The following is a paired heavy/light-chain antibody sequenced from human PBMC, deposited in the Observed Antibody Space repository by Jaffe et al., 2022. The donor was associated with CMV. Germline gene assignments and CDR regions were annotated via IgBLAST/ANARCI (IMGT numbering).Light chain of an antibody. J-gene: IGKJ2*01. V-gene: IGKV4-1*01. CDR1: QSVLYSSNNKNY. Sequence: DIVMTQSPDSLAVSLGERATINCKSSQSVLYSSNNKNYLAWYQQKPGQPPKLLIYWASTRESGVPDRFSGSGSGTDFTLTISSLQAEDVAVYYCQQYYSTQYTFGQGTKLEIK. CDR3: QQYYSTQYT. CDR2: WAS.
Heavy chain of an antibody. V-gene: IGHV4-34*01. CDR2: INHSGST. CDR3: ARGSYYYDSSGYYFRARRAIFFDP. J-gene: IGHJ5*02. D-gene: IGHD3-22*01. Sequence: QVQLQQWGAGLLKPSETLSLTCAVYGGSFSGYYWSWIRQPPGKGLEWIGEINHSGSTNYNPSLKSRVTISVDTSKNQFSLKLSSVTAADTAVYYCARGSYYYDSSGYYFRARRAIFFDPWGQGTLVTVSS. CDR1: GGSFSGYY.